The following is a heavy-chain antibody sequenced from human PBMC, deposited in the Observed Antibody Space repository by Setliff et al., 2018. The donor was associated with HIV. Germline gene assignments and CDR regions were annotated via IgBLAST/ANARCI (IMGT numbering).Heavy chain of an antibody. CDR3: ARVGDYGSGGWFDP. V-gene: IGHV4-61*02. D-gene: IGHD3-10*01. CDR1: GGSLSSGTYY. Sequence: PSETLSLTCTVPGGSLSSGTYYWNWIRQPAGKGLEWIGRIYNSGSTNYNPSLKSRVTISVDTSKNQFSLKLSSVTAADTAVYYCARVGDYGSGGWFDPWGQGTLVTVSS. J-gene: IGHJ5*02. CDR2: IYNSGST.